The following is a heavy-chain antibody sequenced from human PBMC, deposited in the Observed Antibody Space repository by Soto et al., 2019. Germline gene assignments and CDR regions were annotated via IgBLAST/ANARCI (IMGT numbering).Heavy chain of an antibody. J-gene: IGHJ4*02. CDR2: ISASDGST. V-gene: IGHV1-18*01. D-gene: IGHD2-2*01. Sequence: VQSGGEVKKPGASVRVSCKASGYAFSFGFSWVRQAPGQGLEWMGWISASDGSTNSAQKFRGRISLTTDTSTNTAYLDLLSLTSDDTAVYFCAIYHLELFRFDYWGQGTLVTVSS. CDR1: GYAFSFG. CDR3: AIYHLELFRFDY.